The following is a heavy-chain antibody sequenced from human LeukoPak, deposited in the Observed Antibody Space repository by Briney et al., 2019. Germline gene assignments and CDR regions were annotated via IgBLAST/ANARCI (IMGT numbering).Heavy chain of an antibody. Sequence: GGSLRLSCAASGFTFSSYWMSWVRQAPGKGLEWVANIKQDGSEKYYVDSVKGRFTISRDNAKNSLYLQMNSLRAEDTAVYSCARTDLSGDYRPYLDYWGQGTLVTVSS. D-gene: IGHD4-17*01. CDR2: IKQDGSEK. V-gene: IGHV3-7*01. CDR3: ARTDLSGDYRPYLDY. CDR1: GFTFSSYW. J-gene: IGHJ4*02.